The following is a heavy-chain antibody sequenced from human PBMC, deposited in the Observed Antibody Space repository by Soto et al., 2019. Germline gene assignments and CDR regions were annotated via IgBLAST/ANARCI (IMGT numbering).Heavy chain of an antibody. Sequence: SETLSLTCAVSGGSISSGGYSWSWLRQPPGKGLEWIGYIYHSGSTYYNPSLKSRVTISVDTSKNQFSLKLSSVTAADTAVYYCARSSNKRGYSYGPDYWGQGPLVTVSS. D-gene: IGHD5-18*01. CDR3: ARSSNKRGYSYGPDY. CDR1: GGSISSGGYS. J-gene: IGHJ4*02. CDR2: IYHSGST. V-gene: IGHV4-30-2*01.